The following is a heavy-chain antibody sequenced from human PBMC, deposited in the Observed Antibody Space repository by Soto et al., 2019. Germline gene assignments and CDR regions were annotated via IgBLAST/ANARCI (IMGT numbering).Heavy chain of an antibody. CDR3: ARDIYSYGSVGTPDI. CDR2: ISNDGNRQ. D-gene: IGHD5-18*01. Sequence: SLRLSCVASRFSFSSHAMHWVRQAPGKGLEWVAAISNDGNRQLYADSVKDRFTISRDNSRNTLDLQMNNLRTEDTGVYFCARDIYSYGSVGTPDIWGQGTMVTVSS. V-gene: IGHV3-30-3*01. J-gene: IGHJ3*02. CDR1: RFSFSSHA.